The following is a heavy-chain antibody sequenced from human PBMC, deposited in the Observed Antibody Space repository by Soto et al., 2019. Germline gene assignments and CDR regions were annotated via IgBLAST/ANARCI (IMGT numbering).Heavy chain of an antibody. CDR2: INHSGST. D-gene: IGHD2-2*01. Sequence: SETLSLTCAVYGGSFSGYYWSWIREPPGRGLEWIGEINHSGSTNYNPSLKSRVTISVDTSKNQFSLKLSSVTAADTAVYYCAMGRRYCSSTSCPTNWFEPWGQGTLVTLS. V-gene: IGHV4-34*01. CDR3: AMGRRYCSSTSCPTNWFEP. J-gene: IGHJ5*02. CDR1: GGSFSGYY.